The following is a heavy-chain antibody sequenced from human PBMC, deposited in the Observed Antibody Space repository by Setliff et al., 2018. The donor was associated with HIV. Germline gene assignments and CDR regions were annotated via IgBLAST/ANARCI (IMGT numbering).Heavy chain of an antibody. CDR1: GGSISSGSYY. Sequence: SETLSLTCNVSGGSISSGSYYWNWIRQPAGKGLEWIGRIYASGNTNYNPSLKGRVTMSVDTAMNQFALKLTSGTAADTAVYYCVGDETTVTFDYWGQGTLVTVSS. CDR3: VGDETTVTFDY. V-gene: IGHV4-61*02. CDR2: IYASGNT. D-gene: IGHD4-17*01. J-gene: IGHJ4*02.